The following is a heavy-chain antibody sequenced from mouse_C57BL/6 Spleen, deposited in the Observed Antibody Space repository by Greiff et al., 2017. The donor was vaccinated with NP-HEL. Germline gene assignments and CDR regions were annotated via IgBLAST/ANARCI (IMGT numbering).Heavy chain of an antibody. Sequence: EVKLVESEGGLVQPGSSMKLSCTASGFTFSDYYMAWVRQVPEKGLEWVANINYDGSSTYYLDSLKSRFIISRDNAKNILYLQMSSLKSEDTATYYCARALLVYAMDYWGQGTSVTVSS. CDR1: GFTFSDYY. CDR2: INYDGSST. J-gene: IGHJ4*01. D-gene: IGHD2-10*01. CDR3: ARALLVYAMDY. V-gene: IGHV5-16*01.